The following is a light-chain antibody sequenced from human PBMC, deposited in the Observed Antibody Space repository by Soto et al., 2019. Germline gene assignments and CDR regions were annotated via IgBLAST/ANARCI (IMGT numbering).Light chain of an antibody. J-gene: IGKJ2*01. CDR1: QSISSW. V-gene: IGKV1-5*03. CDR2: KAS. Sequence: DIQMTQSPSTLSASVGDRVTITCRASQSISSWLAWYQQKPGKAPKLLIYKASSLESGVSSRFSGSGSGTEFTLTISVLQPDDFATYYCQQYNSYSYTFGQGTKLEIK. CDR3: QQYNSYSYT.